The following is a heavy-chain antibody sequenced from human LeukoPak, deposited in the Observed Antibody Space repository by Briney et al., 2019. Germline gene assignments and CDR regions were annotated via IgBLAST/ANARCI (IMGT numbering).Heavy chain of an antibody. CDR2: ISSSSSYI. V-gene: IGHV3-21*01. Sequence: GGSLRLSCAASGFTFSSYSMNWVRQAPGKGLEWVSSISSSSSYIYYADSVEGRFTISRDNAKNSLYLQMNSLRAEDTAVYYCARDGHMGSSWYAFDYWGQGTLVTVSS. D-gene: IGHD6-13*01. CDR1: GFTFSSYS. CDR3: ARDGHMGSSWYAFDY. J-gene: IGHJ4*02.